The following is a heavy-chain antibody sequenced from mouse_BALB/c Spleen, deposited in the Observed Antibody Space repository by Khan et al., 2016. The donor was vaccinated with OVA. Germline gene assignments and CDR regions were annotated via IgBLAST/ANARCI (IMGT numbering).Heavy chain of an antibody. CDR2: ILPGSNSS. Sequence: VQLQESGAELMKPGASVKISCKATGYTFSSYWIEWVKQRPGHGLEWIGEILPGSNSSNYNERFKGKATITADPSSNTAYMQLSSLTSEDSAIYYCARGNYYGSTSWFGYWGQGTLVTVSA. D-gene: IGHD1-1*01. CDR1: GYTFSSYW. V-gene: IGHV1-9*01. CDR3: ARGNYYGSTSWFGY. J-gene: IGHJ3*01.